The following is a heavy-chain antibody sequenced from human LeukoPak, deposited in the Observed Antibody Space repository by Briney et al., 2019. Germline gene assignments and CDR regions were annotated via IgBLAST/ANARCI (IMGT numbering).Heavy chain of an antibody. CDR2: IYYSGST. V-gene: IGHV4-39*07. CDR1: GGSISSSSYY. CDR3: ARESNGPYGFDY. D-gene: IGHD2-8*01. J-gene: IGHJ4*02. Sequence: PSETLSLTCTVSGGSISSSSYYWGWIRQPPGKGLEWIGSIYYSGSTYYNPSLKSRVTISVDTSKNQFSLKLSSVTAADTAVYYCARESNGPYGFDYWGQGTLVTVSS.